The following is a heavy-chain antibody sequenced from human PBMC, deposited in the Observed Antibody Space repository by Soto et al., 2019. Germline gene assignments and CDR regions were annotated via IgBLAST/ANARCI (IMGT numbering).Heavy chain of an antibody. CDR2: MNPNSGNT. V-gene: IGHV1-8*01. Sequence: ASVKVSCKASGHTFTSYDINWVRQATGQGLEWMGWMNPNSGNTGYAQKFQGRVTMTRNTSISTAYMELSSLRSEDTAVYYCARWEVETKQWLVNDYYYGMDVWGQGTSVTVSS. J-gene: IGHJ6*02. D-gene: IGHD6-19*01. CDR3: ARWEVETKQWLVNDYYYGMDV. CDR1: GHTFTSYD.